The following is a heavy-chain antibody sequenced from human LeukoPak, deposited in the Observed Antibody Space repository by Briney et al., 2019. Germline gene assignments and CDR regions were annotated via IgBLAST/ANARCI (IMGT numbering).Heavy chain of an antibody. CDR1: GGSFSGYY. V-gene: IGHV4-34*01. CDR3: ARVRKTRTAAGTPLDY. J-gene: IGHJ4*02. Sequence: SETLSLTCAVYGGSFSGYYWSWILQPPGKGLGWIGEINHSGSTNYNPSLKSRVTISVDTSKNQFSLKLSSVTAADTAVYYCARVRKTRTAAGTPLDYWGQGTLVTVSS. D-gene: IGHD6-13*01. CDR2: INHSGST.